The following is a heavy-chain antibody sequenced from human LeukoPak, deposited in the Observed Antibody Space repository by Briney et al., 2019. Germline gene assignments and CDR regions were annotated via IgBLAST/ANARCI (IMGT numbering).Heavy chain of an antibody. CDR2: INPNSSGT. CDR3: ARDFSGIAAAGLHFDY. D-gene: IGHD6-13*01. V-gene: IGHV1-2*04. J-gene: IGHJ4*02. Sequence: ASVKVSCKASGYTFTGYYMHWVRQAPGQGLEWMGWINPNSSGTNYAQKFQGWVTMTRDTSISTAYMELSRLRSDDTAVYYCARDFSGIAAAGLHFDYWGQGTLVTVSS. CDR1: GYTFTGYY.